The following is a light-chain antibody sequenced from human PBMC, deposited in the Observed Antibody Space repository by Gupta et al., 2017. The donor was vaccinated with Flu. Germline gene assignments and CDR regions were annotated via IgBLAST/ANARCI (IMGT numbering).Light chain of an antibody. CDR2: DNN. V-gene: IGLV1-44*01. CDR1: SSNIGTNA. J-gene: IGLJ1*01. CDR3: AAWDDSLNGHYV. Sequence: SSNIGTNAVHGYQQVPGTAPNLLIYDNNPRPSGVPDRFSGSKSGTSSSLAISGLQSEDEADYYCAAWDDSLNGHYVFGTGTEVTVL.